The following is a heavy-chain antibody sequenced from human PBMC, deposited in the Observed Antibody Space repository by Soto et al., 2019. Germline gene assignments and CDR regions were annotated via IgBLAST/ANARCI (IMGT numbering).Heavy chain of an antibody. V-gene: IGHV1-18*01. J-gene: IGHJ4*02. CDR1: GYSFTSYG. CDR3: ARVGWPTLVGTAPFFDF. D-gene: IGHD2-15*01. Sequence: QVQLMQSGPEVKKPGASVRVSCKPSGYSFTSYGLSWMRQAPGQGLEWMGWITTYNDNTNYAQKFQDRVTMTTDTSTSTAYMELRSLRSDDTAVYYLARVGWPTLVGTAPFFDFWGQGTLVTVSS. CDR2: ITTYNDNT.